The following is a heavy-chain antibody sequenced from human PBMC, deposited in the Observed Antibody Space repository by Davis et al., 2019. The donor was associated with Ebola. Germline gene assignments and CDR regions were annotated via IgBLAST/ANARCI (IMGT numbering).Heavy chain of an antibody. V-gene: IGHV4-61*08. J-gene: IGHJ4*02. CDR3: ARGPGYGDYYFDY. Sequence: PSETLSLTCIVSGGSTNSGGYFWNWIRQPPGKGLEWIGYIYYSGSTYYNPSLKSRVTISVDTSKNQFSLKLSSVTAADTAVYYCARGPGYGDYYFDYWGQGTLVTVSS. CDR2: IYYSGST. CDR1: GGSTNSGGYF. D-gene: IGHD4-17*01.